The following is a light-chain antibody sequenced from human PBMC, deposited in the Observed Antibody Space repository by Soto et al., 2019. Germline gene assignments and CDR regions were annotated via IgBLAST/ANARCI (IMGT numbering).Light chain of an antibody. J-gene: IGKJ1*01. Sequence: DIQMTQSPSTLSASVGDRVTITCRASQTISTLLAWYQQRPGKAPNLLIYKASSVESGVPSRLSGSRSGTEGTLTISSLQPDDFATYFCQQYSTYPWTFGQGTKVEVK. CDR1: QTISTL. V-gene: IGKV1-5*03. CDR2: KAS. CDR3: QQYSTYPWT.